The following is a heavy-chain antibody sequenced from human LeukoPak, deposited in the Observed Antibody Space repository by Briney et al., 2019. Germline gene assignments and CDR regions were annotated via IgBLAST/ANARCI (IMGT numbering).Heavy chain of an antibody. CDR3: ARGWDYDSGGRPTAYVY. D-gene: IGHD3-22*01. CDR1: GGTFSSYA. J-gene: IGHJ4*02. CDR2: IIPIFGTA. Sequence: ASLKVSCKASGGTFSSYAISWVRQAPGPGLEWMGGIIPIFGTANYAQKFQGRVTITADESTSTVYMEMNSLKFEDTAVYYCARGWDYDSGGRPTAYVYWGQGTLVTVSS. V-gene: IGHV1-69*13.